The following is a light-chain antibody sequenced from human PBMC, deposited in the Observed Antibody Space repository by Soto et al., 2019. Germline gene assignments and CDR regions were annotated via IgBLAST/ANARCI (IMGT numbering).Light chain of an antibody. V-gene: IGLV2-14*01. CDR1: SSDVGGYNY. CDR2: DVS. Sequence: QSVLTQPASVSGSPGQSITISCTGTSSDVGGYNYVSWYQQHPGKAPKLMTYDVSNQPSGVSNRFSGSKSGNTASLTISGLQAEDEADYYCSSYTSSSTRVFGTGTKVTVL. J-gene: IGLJ1*01. CDR3: SSYTSSSTRV.